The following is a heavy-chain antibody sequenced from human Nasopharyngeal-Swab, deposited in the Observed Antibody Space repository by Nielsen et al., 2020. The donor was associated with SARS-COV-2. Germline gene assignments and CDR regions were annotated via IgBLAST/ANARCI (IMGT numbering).Heavy chain of an antibody. CDR3: ARDRSGYYDFDY. CDR2: ISSSGTTI. Sequence: GGSLRLSCAASGFTFSSYEMNWVRQAPGKGLEWLSYISSSGTTIYYADSVKGRFTIYRDNAKNSLYLQMNSLRAEDTSLYYCARDRSGYYDFDYWGQGTLATVSS. J-gene: IGHJ4*02. CDR1: GFTFSSYE. V-gene: IGHV3-48*03. D-gene: IGHD3-22*01.